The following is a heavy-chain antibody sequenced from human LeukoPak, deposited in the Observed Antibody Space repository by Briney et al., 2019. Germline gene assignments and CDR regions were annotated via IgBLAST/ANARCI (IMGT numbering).Heavy chain of an antibody. Sequence: GGSLRLSCAASGFTFSSYAMGWVRQAPGKGLEWVSAISGSGGSTYYADSVKGRFTISRDNSKNTLYLQMNSLRAEDTAVYYCATTSYDILGYHDYWGQGTLVTVSS. D-gene: IGHD3-9*01. CDR3: ATTSYDILGYHDY. V-gene: IGHV3-23*01. J-gene: IGHJ4*02. CDR1: GFTFSSYA. CDR2: ISGSGGST.